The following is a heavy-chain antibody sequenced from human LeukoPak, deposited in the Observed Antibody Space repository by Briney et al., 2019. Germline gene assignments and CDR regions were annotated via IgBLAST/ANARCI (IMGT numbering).Heavy chain of an antibody. CDR1: GFTFSRFS. D-gene: IGHD3-22*01. Sequence: GGSLRLSCAASGFTFSRFSMNWVRQAPGKGLEWVSSISSSGTYIYYADSVKGRFTISRDSAKNSLYLQMNSLRAEDTAVYYCARDFVNSRYYFDYWGQGTLVTVSS. CDR3: ARDFVNSRYYFDY. CDR2: ISSSGTYI. J-gene: IGHJ4*02. V-gene: IGHV3-21*01.